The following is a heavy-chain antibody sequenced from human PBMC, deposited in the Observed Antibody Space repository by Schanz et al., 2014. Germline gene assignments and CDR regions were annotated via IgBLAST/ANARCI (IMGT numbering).Heavy chain of an antibody. Sequence: VQLVESGGGLVQPGGSLRLSCKASGYTFTTYAMSWVRQAPGQGLEWMGWISVYNHNKEYDQKFQGRVTMTTDTSTSTAYMALTDLRSDDTAVYYCARDRRFFDRDDLYYFDSWGQGTLVTVSS. CDR3: ARDRRFFDRDDLYYFDS. J-gene: IGHJ4*02. V-gene: IGHV1-18*01. D-gene: IGHD3-3*01. CDR2: ISVYNHNK. CDR1: GYTFTTYA.